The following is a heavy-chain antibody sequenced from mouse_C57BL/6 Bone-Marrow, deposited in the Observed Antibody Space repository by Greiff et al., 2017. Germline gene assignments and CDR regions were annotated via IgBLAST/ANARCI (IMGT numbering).Heavy chain of an antibody. V-gene: IGHV1-82*01. CDR1: GYAFSSSW. Sequence: VQLQQSGPELVKPGASVKISCKASGYAFSSSWMNWVKQRPGQGLEWIGRIYPGDGDTNYNGKFKGKATLTADKSSSTAYMQLSSLTSEDSAVYFCASWVWFSYWGQGTLVTVSA. J-gene: IGHJ3*01. CDR2: IYPGDGDT. CDR3: ASWVWFSY. D-gene: IGHD4-1*01.